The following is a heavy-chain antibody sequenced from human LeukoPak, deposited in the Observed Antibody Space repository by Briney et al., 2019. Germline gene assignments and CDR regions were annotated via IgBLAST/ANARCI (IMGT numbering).Heavy chain of an antibody. V-gene: IGHV4-59*08. CDR1: VGSISSYY. CDR3: ARQGAGGLFYLDY. J-gene: IGHJ4*02. Sequence: PSETLSLTCTVSVGSISSYYWSWIRQPPGKGLEWIGYIYYSGSTNYNPSLKSRVTISVDTSRNQFSLKLSSVTAADTAVYYCARQGAGGLFYLDYWGQGTLVTVSS. D-gene: IGHD2/OR15-2a*01. CDR2: IYYSGST.